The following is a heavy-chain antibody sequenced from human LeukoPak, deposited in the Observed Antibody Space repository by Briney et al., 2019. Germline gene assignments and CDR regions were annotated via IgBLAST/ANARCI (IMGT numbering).Heavy chain of an antibody. V-gene: IGHV4-38-2*02. CDR1: GYSISSGYY. Sequence: SSETLSLTCTVSGYSISSGYYWGWIRQPPGKGLEWIGSGSTYYNPSLKSRVTISVDTSKNQFSLKLSSVTAADTAVYYCASGGSSWDNERSYMVDVWGKGTTVTVSS. D-gene: IGHD6-13*01. CDR3: ASGGSSWDNERSYMVDV. J-gene: IGHJ6*04. CDR2: SGST.